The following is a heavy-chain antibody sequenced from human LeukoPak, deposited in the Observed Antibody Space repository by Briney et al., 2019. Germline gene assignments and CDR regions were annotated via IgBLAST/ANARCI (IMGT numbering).Heavy chain of an antibody. Sequence: PSETLSLTCTVSGGSISSYYWSWIRQPAGKGLEWIGRIYTSGSTNYNPSLKSRVTMSVDTSKNQFSLKLSSVTAADTAVYYCVRGTMVRGGYYYGMDVWGQGTTVTVSS. CDR2: IYTSGST. V-gene: IGHV4-4*07. J-gene: IGHJ6*02. CDR3: VRGTMVRGGYYYGMDV. CDR1: GGSISSYY. D-gene: IGHD3-10*01.